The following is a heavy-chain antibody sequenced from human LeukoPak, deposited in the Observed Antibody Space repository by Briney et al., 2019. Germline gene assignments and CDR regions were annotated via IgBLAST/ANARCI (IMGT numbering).Heavy chain of an antibody. Sequence: ASVKVSCKASGYTFTHYVMNWVRLAPGQGLEWMGWIHTNTGDPTYAQAFTGHFVFSLDTSVSTAYLQIINLRPEDTAVYFCARERNGDYVFDYWGQGTLVTVPS. V-gene: IGHV7-4-1*02. CDR1: GYTFTHYV. CDR3: ARERNGDYVFDY. D-gene: IGHD4-17*01. CDR2: IHTNTGDP. J-gene: IGHJ4*02.